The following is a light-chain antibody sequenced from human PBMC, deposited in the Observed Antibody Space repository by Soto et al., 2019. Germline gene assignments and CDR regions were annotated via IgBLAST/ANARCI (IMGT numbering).Light chain of an antibody. V-gene: IGLV4-60*02. J-gene: IGLJ3*02. CDR1: SGHSSYI. Sequence: QLVLTQSSSASASLGSSVKLTCTLSSGHSSYIIAWHQQRPGKAPRYLMKLEGSGSYNKGSGLPDRFSGSTSGADRYLTISHLQFEDEADYYCETWDFNTRVFGGGTKLTVL. CDR3: ETWDFNTRV. CDR2: LEGSGSY.